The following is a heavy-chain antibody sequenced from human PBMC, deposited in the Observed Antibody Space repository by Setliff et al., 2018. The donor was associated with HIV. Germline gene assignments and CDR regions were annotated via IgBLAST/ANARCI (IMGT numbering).Heavy chain of an antibody. CDR3: ASRYSSLGHFQH. CDR1: GGSISSGRNY. J-gene: IGHJ1*01. Sequence: KPSETLSLTCTVSGGSISSGRNYWSWIRQTAGKGLEWIGRIYTSGSTNYNPSLKSRVTISVDTSKNQFSLKLRSVTAADAAVYYCASRYSSLGHFQHWGQGTLVTVSS. D-gene: IGHD6-13*01. CDR2: IYTSGST. V-gene: IGHV4-61*02.